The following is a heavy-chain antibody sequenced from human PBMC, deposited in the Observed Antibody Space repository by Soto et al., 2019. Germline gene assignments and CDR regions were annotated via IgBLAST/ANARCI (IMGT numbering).Heavy chain of an antibody. V-gene: IGHV3-23*01. CDR1: GFTFSDYA. D-gene: IGHD2-15*01. J-gene: IGHJ1*01. CDR3: AKDRDIVVVVAALQH. Sequence: GGSLRLSCAASGFTFSDYAMTWVRRAPGKGLEWVAYITATSGNKYYADSVKGRFTISRDNSKNTLYLQMNSLRAEDTAVYYCAKDRDIVVVVAALQHWGQGTLVTVSS. CDR2: ITATSGNK.